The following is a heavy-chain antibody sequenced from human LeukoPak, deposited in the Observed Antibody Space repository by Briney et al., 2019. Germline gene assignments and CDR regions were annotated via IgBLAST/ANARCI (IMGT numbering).Heavy chain of an antibody. J-gene: IGHJ4*02. CDR3: ARSGLAYNLRSFDY. CDR2: IYPGDSDT. Sequence: GESLEISCKGSGYSFTSFWIGXXXXXXXXXXXXXXIIYPGDSDTRYXXSXXXQXXXSAXKSFSTAYLQWDSLKASDSAMYYCARSGLAYNLRSFDYWGQGTQVTVSS. V-gene: IGHV5-51*01. D-gene: IGHD5-24*01. CDR1: GYSFTSFW.